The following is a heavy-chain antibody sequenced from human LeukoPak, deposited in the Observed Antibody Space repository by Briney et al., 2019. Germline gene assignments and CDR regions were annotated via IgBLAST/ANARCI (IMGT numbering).Heavy chain of an antibody. D-gene: IGHD4-11*01. Sequence: GGSLRLSCAALKFTFSHYGMHWVRQAPGKGLEWVAVVFNDGSNQYYADSVKGRFTVSRDNSQNMLYLQMSSLRPEDTAVYYCAKDAERGFDYSNSLQKWGQGALVTVSS. J-gene: IGHJ4*02. V-gene: IGHV3-33*03. CDR1: KFTFSHYG. CDR2: VFNDGSNQ. CDR3: AKDAERGFDYSNSLQK.